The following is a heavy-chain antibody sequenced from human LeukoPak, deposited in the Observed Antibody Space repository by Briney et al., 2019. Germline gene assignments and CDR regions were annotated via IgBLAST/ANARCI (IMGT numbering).Heavy chain of an antibody. V-gene: IGHV3-7*01. CDR3: AREGGLGWYTLQHYYGSGSYYYYYMDV. CDR2: INQDGSEK. Sequence: GGSLRLSCAASGFTFRSYWMSWVRQAPGKGLEWVANINQDGSEKYYVDSVKGRFTISRDNAKNSLYLQMNSLRAEDTAVYYCAREGGLGWYTLQHYYGSGSYYYYYMDVWGKGTTVTVSS. CDR1: GFTFRSYW. D-gene: IGHD3-10*01. J-gene: IGHJ6*03.